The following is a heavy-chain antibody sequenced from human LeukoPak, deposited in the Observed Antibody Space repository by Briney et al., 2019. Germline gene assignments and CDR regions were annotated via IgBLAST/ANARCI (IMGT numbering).Heavy chain of an antibody. D-gene: IGHD2-2*01. J-gene: IGHJ6*03. V-gene: IGHV1-69*13. CDR2: IIPIFGTA. CDR1: GGTFSSYA. Sequence: ASVKVSCKASGGTFSSYAISWVRQAPGQGLDWMGGIIPIFGTANYAQKFQGRVTITADESTSTAYMELSSLRSEDTAVYYCARLVVPAANYYYYYYMVVWGKGTTVTVSS. CDR3: ARLVVPAANYYYYYYMVV.